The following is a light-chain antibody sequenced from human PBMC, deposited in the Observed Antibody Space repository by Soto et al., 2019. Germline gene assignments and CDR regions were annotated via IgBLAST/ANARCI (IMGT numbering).Light chain of an antibody. J-gene: IGKJ4*01. V-gene: IGKV3-11*01. CDR1: QSVSSN. Sequence: EIVLTQSPATLSFSPGERATLSCRASQSVSSNFAWYQQKPGQAPRLLIYGASNRATGIPARFSGSGSGTDFTLTISSLEPEDFAVYYCQQRRNWPLTFGGGTKVEIK. CDR2: GAS. CDR3: QQRRNWPLT.